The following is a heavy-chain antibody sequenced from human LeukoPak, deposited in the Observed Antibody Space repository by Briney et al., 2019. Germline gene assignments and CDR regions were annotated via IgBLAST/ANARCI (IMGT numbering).Heavy chain of an antibody. Sequence: ETLSLTCPVSGGSVSSSRYYWGWIRQAPGKGLEWVSSITASGGSTYCADSVKGRFTISRDNSKNTLYLQMSSLRAEDTAVYYCARDYPTSGIVTIFDYWGQGTLVTVSS. J-gene: IGHJ4*02. D-gene: IGHD1-1*01. CDR3: ARDYPTSGIVTIFDY. CDR1: GGSVSSSRYY. V-gene: IGHV3-23*01. CDR2: ITASGGST.